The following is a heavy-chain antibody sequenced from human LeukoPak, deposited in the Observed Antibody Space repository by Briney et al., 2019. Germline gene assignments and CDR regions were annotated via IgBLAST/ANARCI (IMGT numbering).Heavy chain of an antibody. Sequence: GGTLRLSCAASGFTSSSYAMSGVRPAPGKGLEWVSAISGSGGSTYYADSVKGGFTISRDNSKNTLYLQMSSLRAEDTAVYYCAPRGVAGSFDYWGQGTLVTVSS. CDR3: APRGVAGSFDY. CDR2: ISGSGGST. CDR1: GFTSSSYA. D-gene: IGHD6-19*01. V-gene: IGHV3-23*01. J-gene: IGHJ4*02.